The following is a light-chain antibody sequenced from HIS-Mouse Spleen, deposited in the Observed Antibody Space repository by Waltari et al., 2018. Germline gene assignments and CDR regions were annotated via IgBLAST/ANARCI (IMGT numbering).Light chain of an antibody. Sequence: QSALTQPASVSGSPGQSITISCNGTSSDVGSYNLVTWYQQHPGKAPKLMIYEGSKRPSGVSNRFSGSKSGNTASLTISGLQAEDEADYYCCSYAGSSTFEVFGGGTKLTAL. V-gene: IGLV2-23*03. CDR2: EGS. CDR3: CSYAGSSTFEV. J-gene: IGLJ2*01. CDR1: SSDVGSYNL.